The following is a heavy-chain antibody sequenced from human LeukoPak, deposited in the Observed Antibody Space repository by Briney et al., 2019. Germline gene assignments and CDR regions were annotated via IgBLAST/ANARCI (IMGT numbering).Heavy chain of an antibody. J-gene: IGHJ4*02. Sequence: SETLSLTCTVSGGSISSGSYYWSWIRQPAGKGLEWIGRIYTSGSTNYNPSLKSRVTISVDTSKNQFSLKLSSVTAADTAVYYCARGYYDFWSALGFDYWGQGTLVTVSS. CDR2: IYTSGST. CDR1: GGSISSGSYY. D-gene: IGHD3-3*01. CDR3: ARGYYDFWSALGFDY. V-gene: IGHV4-61*02.